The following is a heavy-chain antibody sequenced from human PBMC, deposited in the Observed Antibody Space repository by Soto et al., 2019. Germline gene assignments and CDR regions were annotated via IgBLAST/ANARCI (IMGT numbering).Heavy chain of an antibody. V-gene: IGHV3-30*18. CDR2: ISYDGSNK. D-gene: IGHD3-22*01. CDR1: GFTFSSYG. J-gene: IGHJ4*02. Sequence: PGGSLRLSCAASGFTFSSYGMHWVRQAPGKGLEWVAVISYDGSNKYYADSVKGRFTISRDNSKNTLYLQMNSLRAEDTAVYYCAKESLVPMIVPPPDFWGQGTLVTVSS. CDR3: AKESLVPMIVPPPDF.